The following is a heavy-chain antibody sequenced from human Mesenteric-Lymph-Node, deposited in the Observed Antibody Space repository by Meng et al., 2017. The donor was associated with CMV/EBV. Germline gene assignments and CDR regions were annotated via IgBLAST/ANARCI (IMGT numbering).Heavy chain of an antibody. CDR3: ARGYYSSGGMDV. D-gene: IGHD3-10*01. CDR1: GYNFANYW. CDR2: IYPGDSDI. Sequence: GGSLRLSCEGSGYNFANYWIGWVRQMPGKGLEWMGVIYPGDSDIRYSPSFQGQVTISVDKSISTAFLQWSSLKASDTAMYYCARGYYSSGGMDVWGQGTTVTVSS. J-gene: IGHJ6*02. V-gene: IGHV5-51*01.